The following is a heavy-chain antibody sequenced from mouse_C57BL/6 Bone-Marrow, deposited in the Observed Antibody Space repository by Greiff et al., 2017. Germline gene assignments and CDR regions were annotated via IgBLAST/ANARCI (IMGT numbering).Heavy chain of an antibody. V-gene: IGHV5-2*01. D-gene: IGHD2-2*01. Sequence: EVQLVESGGGLVQPGESLKLSCESNEYEFPSHDMSWVRKTPEKRLELVAAINSDGGSTYYPDTMERRFIISRDNTKKTLYLQMSSLRSEDTALYYCSLYYGYDDWFAYWGQGTLVTVSA. CDR2: INSDGGST. CDR3: SLYYGYDDWFAY. CDR1: EYEFPSHD. J-gene: IGHJ3*01.